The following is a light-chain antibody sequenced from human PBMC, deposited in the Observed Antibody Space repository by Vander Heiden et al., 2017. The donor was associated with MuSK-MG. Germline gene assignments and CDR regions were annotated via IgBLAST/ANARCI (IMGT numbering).Light chain of an antibody. Sequence: EIVLTQSPATLSLSPGERATLSCRASQSVSNYLAWYQQKPGQAPRLLIYDASNRATGSPARLSGSGAGTDFTLTISSLEPEDFAVYYCQQRSNWPPLTFGGGTKVEIK. CDR1: QSVSNY. CDR2: DAS. J-gene: IGKJ4*01. CDR3: QQRSNWPPLT. V-gene: IGKV3-11*01.